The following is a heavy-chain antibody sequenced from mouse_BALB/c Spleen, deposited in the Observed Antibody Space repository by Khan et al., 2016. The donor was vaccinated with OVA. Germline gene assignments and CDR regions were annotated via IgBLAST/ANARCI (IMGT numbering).Heavy chain of an antibody. CDR3: ARAYYGNYREAMDY. V-gene: IGHV2-6-7*01. D-gene: IGHD2-10*01. Sequence: VKLKESGPGLVAPSQSLSITCTVSGFSLTGYGVNWVRQPPGKGLEWLGMIWGDGSTDYYSALKSRLSISKDNSKSQVFLKMNSLQTDDTARYYCARAYYGNYREAMDYWGQGTSVTVSS. J-gene: IGHJ4*01. CDR2: IWGDGST. CDR1: GFSLTGYG.